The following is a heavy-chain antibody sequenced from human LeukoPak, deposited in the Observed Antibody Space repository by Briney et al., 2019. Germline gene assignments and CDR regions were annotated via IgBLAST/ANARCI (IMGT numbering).Heavy chain of an antibody. D-gene: IGHD3-22*01. J-gene: IGHJ4*02. V-gene: IGHV4-39*07. CDR3: ARGLHYYDSSGYPYYFDY. CDR1: GVSISSSSYY. Sequence: SETLSLTCTVSGVSISSSSYYWGWIRQPPGKGLEWIGSIFYRGSTYYNPSLKSRVTISVDTSKNQFSLKLSSVTAADTAVYYCARGLHYYDSSGYPYYFDYWGQGTLVTVSS. CDR2: IFYRGST.